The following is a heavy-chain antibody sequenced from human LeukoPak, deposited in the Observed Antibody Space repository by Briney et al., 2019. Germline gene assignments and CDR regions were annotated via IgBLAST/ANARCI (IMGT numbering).Heavy chain of an antibody. J-gene: IGHJ5*02. CDR3: VREADGGNPWSDT. D-gene: IGHD4-23*01. V-gene: IGHV3-21*04. CDR2: ISPTSSYM. CDR1: GFTFTDFY. Sequence: GGSLRLSCAASGFTFTDFYMNWVRQAPGKGLEWVSWISPTSSYMYYADSVKGRFTISRDNAKNSLYLQMNSLRAEDTALYYCVREADGGNPWSDTWGQETLVTVSS.